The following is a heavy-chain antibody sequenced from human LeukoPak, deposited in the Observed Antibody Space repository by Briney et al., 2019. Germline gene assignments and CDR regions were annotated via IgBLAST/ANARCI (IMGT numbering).Heavy chain of an antibody. V-gene: IGHV4-61*01. Sequence: SETLSLTCTVSGGSVSSGSYYWSWIRQPPGKGLEWIGYIYYSGSTNYNPSLKSRVTISADTSKNQFSLKLSSVTAAATAVYSCARIQGYGDYPDYWGQGTLVTVSS. CDR3: ARIQGYGDYPDY. CDR1: GGSVSSGSYY. CDR2: IYYSGST. J-gene: IGHJ4*02. D-gene: IGHD4-17*01.